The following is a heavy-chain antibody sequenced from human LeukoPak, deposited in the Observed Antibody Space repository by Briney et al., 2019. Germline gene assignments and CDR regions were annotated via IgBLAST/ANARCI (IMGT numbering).Heavy chain of an antibody. CDR1: GFTFSNYS. J-gene: IGHJ5*02. V-gene: IGHV3-23*01. CDR3: AKDFYSNYVVGNWFDP. CDR2: ISGSGGST. Sequence: PGGSLRLSCAASGFTFSNYSMTWVRQAPGKGLEWVSAISGSGGSTYYADSVRGRFTISRDNSKNTLYLQMNSLRAEDTAVYYCAKDFYSNYVVGNWFDPWGQGTLVTVSS. D-gene: IGHD4-11*01.